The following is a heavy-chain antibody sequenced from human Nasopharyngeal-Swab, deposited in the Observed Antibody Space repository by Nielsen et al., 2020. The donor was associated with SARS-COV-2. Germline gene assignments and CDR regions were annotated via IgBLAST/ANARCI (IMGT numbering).Heavy chain of an antibody. V-gene: IGHV1-69*01. CDR3: ARAITYYYDGSGSPSYGFDV. CDR2: LIPVFGAT. Sequence: WVRQAPGQGLEWVGGLIPVFGATHYSQKFQDRLRVTADASTDTAYMELSSLRSDDTAVYYCARAITYYYDGSGSPSYGFDVWGQGTTVTVSS. D-gene: IGHD3-22*01. J-gene: IGHJ6*02.